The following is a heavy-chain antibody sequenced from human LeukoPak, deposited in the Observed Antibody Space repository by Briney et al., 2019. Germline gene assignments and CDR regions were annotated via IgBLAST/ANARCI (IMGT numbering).Heavy chain of an antibody. CDR1: GFIFSDYY. D-gene: IGHD3-10*01. V-gene: IGHV3-11*01. Sequence: GGSLRLSCAASGFIFSDYYMSWIRQAPGQGLEWISYISSRGTKTQYADSVKGRFIISRDNTKNSLYLQMNSLTAEDTAVYYCARDLYGSGSYSLFDHWGQGALVTVSS. J-gene: IGHJ4*02. CDR2: ISSRGTKT. CDR3: ARDLYGSGSYSLFDH.